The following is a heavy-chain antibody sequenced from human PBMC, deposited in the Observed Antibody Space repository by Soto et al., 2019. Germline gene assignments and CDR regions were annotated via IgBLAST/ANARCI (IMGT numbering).Heavy chain of an antibody. D-gene: IGHD1-26*01. CDR1: GFTFSSYG. Sequence: HPVGSLRLSCAASGFTFSSYGMHWVRQAPGKGLEWVAVISYDGSNKYYADSVKGRFTISRDNSKNTLYLQMNSLRAEDTAVYYCAKDKDPLVGAPGTAFDIWGQGTMVTVSS. V-gene: IGHV3-30*18. J-gene: IGHJ3*02. CDR2: ISYDGSNK. CDR3: AKDKDPLVGAPGTAFDI.